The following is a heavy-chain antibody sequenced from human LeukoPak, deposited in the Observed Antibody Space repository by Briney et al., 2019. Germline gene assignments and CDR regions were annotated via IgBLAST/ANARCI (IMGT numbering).Heavy chain of an antibody. CDR2: INHSGST. D-gene: IGHD3-3*01. CDR3: ARLSLFGVLRFSYYMDV. Sequence: SGTLSLTCAVYGGSLSGYYWSWIRQPPGKGLEWIGEINHSGSTNYNPSLKSRVTISVDTSKNQFSLKLSSVTAADTAVYYCARLSLFGVLRFSYYMDVWGKGTTVTVSS. V-gene: IGHV4-34*01. CDR1: GGSLSGYY. J-gene: IGHJ6*03.